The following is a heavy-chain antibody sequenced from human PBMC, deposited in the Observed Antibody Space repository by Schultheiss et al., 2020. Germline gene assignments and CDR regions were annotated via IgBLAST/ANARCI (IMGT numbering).Heavy chain of an antibody. Sequence: SETLSLTCTVSGASISSYYWSWIRQPPGKGLEWIGYIYYSGSTYYNPSLKSRVTISVDTSKNQFSLKLSSVTAADTAVYYCARLMVDSGYVFDYWGQGTLVTVSS. CDR3: ARLMVDSGYVFDY. D-gene: IGHD5-12*01. V-gene: IGHV4-59*08. CDR2: IYYSGST. CDR1: GASISSYY. J-gene: IGHJ4*02.